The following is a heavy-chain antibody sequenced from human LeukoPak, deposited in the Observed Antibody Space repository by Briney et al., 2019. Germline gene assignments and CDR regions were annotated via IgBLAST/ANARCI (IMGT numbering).Heavy chain of an antibody. CDR2: ISSGSSTI. V-gene: IGHV3-48*04. Sequence: PGGSLRLSCEGSGFTFNSYSMNWVRQAPGKGLEWVSYISSGSSTIYYADSVKGRFTISRDDAENSLYPEMNSLRAEDTAVYFCARHGALWIRSGSWFDPWGQGTLVTVFS. CDR1: GFTFNSYS. CDR3: ARHGALWIRSGSWFDP. J-gene: IGHJ5*02. D-gene: IGHD5-12*01.